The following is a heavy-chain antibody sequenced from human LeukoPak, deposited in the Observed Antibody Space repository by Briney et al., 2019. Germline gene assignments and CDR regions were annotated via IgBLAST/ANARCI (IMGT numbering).Heavy chain of an antibody. CDR1: GFTFSSYS. CDR2: ISSSSSYI. Sequence: PGRSLRLSCAASGFTFSSYSMNWGRQAPGEGLGWVSAISSSSSYIYYADSVKGRFTISRDNAKNSLYLQMNSLRAEDTAVYYCAREGDDYGDYNYFDYWGQGTLVTVSS. V-gene: IGHV3-21*01. D-gene: IGHD4-17*01. J-gene: IGHJ4*02. CDR3: AREGDDYGDYNYFDY.